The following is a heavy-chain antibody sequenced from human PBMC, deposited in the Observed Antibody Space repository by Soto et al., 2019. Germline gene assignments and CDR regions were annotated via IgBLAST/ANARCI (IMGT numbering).Heavy chain of an antibody. Sequence: QVQLVQSGAEVKMPGASVKGSCRASGYTFVDYALHWVRQAPGQGLEWVGWLNPNTGNIKYSHKFEDRVSITRDTATSTAYMELRGLRSEDTAVYFCSREAIVAENWFDPWGQGTLVTVSS. CDR1: GYTFVDYA. CDR3: SREAIVAENWFDP. D-gene: IGHD5-12*01. V-gene: IGHV1-3*01. CDR2: LNPNTGNI. J-gene: IGHJ5*02.